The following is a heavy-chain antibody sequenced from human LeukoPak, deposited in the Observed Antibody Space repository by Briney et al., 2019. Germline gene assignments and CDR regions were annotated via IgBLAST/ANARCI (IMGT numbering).Heavy chain of an antibody. D-gene: IGHD5-12*01. CDR2: IYTTGRT. Sequence: PSETLSLTCTVSGGSISNYFRSWIRQPAGKELEWIGRIYTTGRTDYNPSLKSRVTMSVDTSKNQFSLKLSSVTAADTAVYYCGRNGPRSGYDLGHFDYLGQGTLVTVSS. CDR1: GGSISNYF. J-gene: IGHJ4*02. V-gene: IGHV4-4*07. CDR3: GRNGPRSGYDLGHFDY.